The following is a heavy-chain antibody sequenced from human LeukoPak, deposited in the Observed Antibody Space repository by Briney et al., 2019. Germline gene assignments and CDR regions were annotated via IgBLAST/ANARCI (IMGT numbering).Heavy chain of an antibody. Sequence: GESLKISCKGSGYSFTRYWITWVRQMPGKGLEWMGSIDPSDSYTNYSPSFQGHVTISADKSISTAYLQWSGLKASDTAKYYCARHLGPTEASDPWGQGTLVTVSS. J-gene: IGHJ5*02. V-gene: IGHV5-10-1*01. CDR1: GYSFTRYW. CDR2: IDPSDSYT. D-gene: IGHD4-17*01. CDR3: ARHLGPTEASDP.